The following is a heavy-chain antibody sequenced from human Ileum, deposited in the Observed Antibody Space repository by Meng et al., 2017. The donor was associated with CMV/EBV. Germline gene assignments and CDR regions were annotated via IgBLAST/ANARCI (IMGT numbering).Heavy chain of an antibody. D-gene: IGHD2-2*01. J-gene: IGHJ6*02. CDR1: GFTSDTYV. CDR2: ISVSGRNT. CDR3: AKGGGSTSWAEYGMDV. Sequence: GESLKISCAASGFTSDTYVMNWVRQAPGKGPEWVSSISVSGRNTYYVDTVKGRFTISRDNSKNMFYLQMNSLRAEDTAVYYCAKGGGSTSWAEYGMDVWGQGTTVTVSS. V-gene: IGHV3-23*01.